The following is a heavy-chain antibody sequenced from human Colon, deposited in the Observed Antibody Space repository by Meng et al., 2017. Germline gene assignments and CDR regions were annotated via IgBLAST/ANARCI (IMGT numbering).Heavy chain of an antibody. D-gene: IGHD2-2*01. CDR3: ARNPVIPGARTFDF. Sequence: QVQLQESGPGVVKPSQTLSLTCTLSGGSINSADYYWNWIRQSPGKGLEWLGYIHSSGNTYYTPSLKSRLTMSLDTSKNQFSLRLTSVTAADTAVYYCARNPVIPGARTFDFWGQGALVTVSS. V-gene: IGHV4-30-4*01. J-gene: IGHJ4*02. CDR1: GGSINSADYY. CDR2: IHSSGNT.